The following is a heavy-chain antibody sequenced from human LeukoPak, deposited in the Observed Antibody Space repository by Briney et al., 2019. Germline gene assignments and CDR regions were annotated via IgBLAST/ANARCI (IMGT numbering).Heavy chain of an antibody. CDR1: GFTFSNYW. Sequence: GGSLRLSCAASGFTFSNYWMSWVRQAPGKGLEWVAVIWYDGSNKYYADSVKGRFTISRDNSKNTLYLQMNSLRAEDTAVYYCARGADEFVWGSYRSNWFDPWGQGTLVTVSS. J-gene: IGHJ5*02. CDR2: IWYDGSNK. CDR3: ARGADEFVWGSYRSNWFDP. V-gene: IGHV3-33*08. D-gene: IGHD3-16*02.